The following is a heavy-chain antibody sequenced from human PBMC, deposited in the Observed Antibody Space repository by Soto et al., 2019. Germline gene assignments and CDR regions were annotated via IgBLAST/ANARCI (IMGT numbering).Heavy chain of an antibody. V-gene: IGHV3-33*01. CDR2: IWYDGSNK. D-gene: IGHD6-13*01. CDR1: GFTFSSYG. J-gene: IGHJ6*02. Sequence: ESGGGVVQPGRSLRLSCAASGFTFSSYGMHWVRQAPGKGLEWVAVIWYDGSNKYYADSVKGRFTISRDNSKNTLYLQMNSLRAEDTAVYYCARDRSSKYYYYGMDVWGQGTTVTVSS. CDR3: ARDRSSKYYYYGMDV.